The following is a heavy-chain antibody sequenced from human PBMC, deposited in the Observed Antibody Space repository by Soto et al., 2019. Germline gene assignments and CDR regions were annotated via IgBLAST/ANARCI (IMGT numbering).Heavy chain of an antibody. V-gene: IGHV3-23*01. Sequence: GGSLRLSCAASGFTFANYTMTWVRQAPGKGLEWVSVISGSGDTTYYTDSVKGRFTFSRDNSKNTVFLQMNSLGADDTAVYYFAKGGALISVYTRDFDHWCLGSLVTV. J-gene: IGHJ4*01. CDR3: AKGGALISVYTRDFDH. D-gene: IGHD5-12*01. CDR1: GFTFANYT. CDR2: ISGSGDTT.